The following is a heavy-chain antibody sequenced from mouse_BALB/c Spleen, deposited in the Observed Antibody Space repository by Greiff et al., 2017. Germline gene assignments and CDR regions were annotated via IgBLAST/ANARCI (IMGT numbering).Heavy chain of an antibody. D-gene: IGHD1-2*01. CDR1: GYTFTSYV. CDR2: INPYNDGT. V-gene: IGHV1-14*01. J-gene: IGHJ3*01. Sequence: EVQLQQSGPELVKPGASVKMSCKASGYTFTSYVMHWVKQKPGQGLEWIGYINPYNDGTKYNEKFKGKATLTSDKSSSTAYMELSSLTSEDSAVYYCARCTTATWFAYWGQGTLVTVSA. CDR3: ARCTTATWFAY.